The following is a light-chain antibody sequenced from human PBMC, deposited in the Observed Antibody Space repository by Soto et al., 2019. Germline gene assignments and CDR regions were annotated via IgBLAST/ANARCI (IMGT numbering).Light chain of an antibody. J-gene: IGLJ1*01. CDR1: STDVGGYNY. CDR2: DFS. CDR3: RSFASSRTPWV. V-gene: IGLV2-14*01. Sequence: QSVLTQPASVSGSPGQWLTISCTGTSTDVGGYNYVYWYQQHPGKAPKLMIYDFSNRPSGVSHRFSGSKSGNTASLTISGLQAEDEADYYCRSFASSRTPWVFGTGTQVTVL.